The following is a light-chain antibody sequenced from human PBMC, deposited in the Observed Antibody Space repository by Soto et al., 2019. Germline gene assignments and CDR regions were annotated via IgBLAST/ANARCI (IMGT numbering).Light chain of an antibody. V-gene: IGLV4-69*01. CDR1: SGHSSYA. CDR2: LNRDGRH. CDR3: QTWGTGIWV. J-gene: IGLJ3*02. Sequence: QPVLTQSPSAAASLGASVKLTCTLSSGHSSYAIAWHQQQPEEGPRYLMKLNRDGRHSKGDGIPDRFSGSSSGAERYLTISSLQSEDEADYYCQTWGTGIWVFGGGTKLTVL.